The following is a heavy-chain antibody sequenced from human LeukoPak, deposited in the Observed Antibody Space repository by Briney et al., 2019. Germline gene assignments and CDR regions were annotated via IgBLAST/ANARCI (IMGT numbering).Heavy chain of an antibody. Sequence: GGSLRLSCAASGFTFSNHWMHWVRQAPGKGLVWVSRINSDGNSTSYADSVTGRFTISRDNAKNTLYLQMNSLRAEDTAVYYCARRRCCSSTNCYGDWFDPWGQGTLVTVSS. CDR2: INSDGNST. D-gene: IGHD2-2*01. CDR3: ARRRCCSSTNCYGDWFDP. J-gene: IGHJ5*02. CDR1: GFTFSNHW. V-gene: IGHV3-74*01.